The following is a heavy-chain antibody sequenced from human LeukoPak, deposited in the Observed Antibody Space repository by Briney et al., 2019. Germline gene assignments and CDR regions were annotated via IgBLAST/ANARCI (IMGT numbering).Heavy chain of an antibody. J-gene: IGHJ6*03. D-gene: IGHD3-22*01. CDR1: GDSIRTYY. CDR2: ISTSENT. V-gene: IGHV4-4*07. Sequence: SETLSLTCTVSGDSIRTYYWSWVRQPVGKGLEWIGRISTSENTNYNPSLKSRVTMSVDTSKNQFSLKLSSATAADTAVYYCVRDRFDDRSGYYYHYQYYMDVWGKGTTVTVSS. CDR3: VRDRFDDRSGYYYHYQYYMDV.